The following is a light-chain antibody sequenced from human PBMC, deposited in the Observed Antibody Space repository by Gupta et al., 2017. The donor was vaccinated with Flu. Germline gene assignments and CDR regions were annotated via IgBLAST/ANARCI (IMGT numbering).Light chain of an antibody. Sequence: HSALTQPASVSGSPGQSITISCTDTSGDFDSYNYLPWYQLHPGEAPRLIIYRVSDRPSGVSDRFSASKSGNTAFLTISGLQAEDEGDYFCSSHRGGSTSYVFGTGTQVTVL. CDR1: SGDFDSYNY. CDR2: RVS. V-gene: IGLV2-14*03. CDR3: SSHRGGSTSYV. J-gene: IGLJ1*01.